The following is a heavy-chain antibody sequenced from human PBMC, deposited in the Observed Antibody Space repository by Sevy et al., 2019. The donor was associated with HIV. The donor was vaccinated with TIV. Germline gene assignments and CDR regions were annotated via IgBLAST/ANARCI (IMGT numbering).Heavy chain of an antibody. CDR3: ARALAEYYYAMDV. CDR1: DVSISGYY. CDR2: IYYSGRT. Sequence: SETLSLTCSVSDVSISGYYWTWIRQTPGKGLEWIGYIYYSGRTNYNPSLQGRVAISSDTSKNQFSLKLSSVTAADTAVYYYARALAEYYYAMDVWGQGTTVTVSS. V-gene: IGHV4-59*01. J-gene: IGHJ6*02.